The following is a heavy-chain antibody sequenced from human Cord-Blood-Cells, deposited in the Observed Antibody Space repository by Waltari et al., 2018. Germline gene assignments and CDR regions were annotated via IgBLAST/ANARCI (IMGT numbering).Heavy chain of an antibody. D-gene: IGHD3-22*01. V-gene: IGHV1-2*02. CDR3: ARDHYDSSGYYYYYGMDV. Sequence: QVQLVQSGAEVKKPGASVKVSCKASGYTFTGYYMHWVRQAPGQGLEWMGWINPNSGGTNYAQKFQGRVTKTRDTSISTAYMELSRLRSDDTAVYYCARDHYDSSGYYYYYGMDVWGQGTTVTVSS. CDR2: INPNSGGT. J-gene: IGHJ6*02. CDR1: GYTFTGYY.